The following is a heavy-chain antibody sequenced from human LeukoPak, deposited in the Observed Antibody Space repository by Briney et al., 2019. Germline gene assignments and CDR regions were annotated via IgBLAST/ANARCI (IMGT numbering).Heavy chain of an antibody. Sequence: GGSLRLSCAASGFTFSSYAMSWVRQAPGRGLEWVSGISGSGGSTYYADSVKGRFTISRDNSKNMLSLQMNSLRAEDTAVYYCAKALVVAATGDGYWGQGTLVTVSS. CDR2: ISGSGGST. J-gene: IGHJ4*02. CDR1: GFTFSSYA. CDR3: AKALVVAATGDGY. V-gene: IGHV3-23*01. D-gene: IGHD2-15*01.